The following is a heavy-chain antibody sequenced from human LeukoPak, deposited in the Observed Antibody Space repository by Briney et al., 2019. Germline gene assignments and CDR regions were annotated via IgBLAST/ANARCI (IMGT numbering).Heavy chain of an antibody. Sequence: GGSLRLSCAASGFTFSSYAMSWVRQAPGKGLEWVSAISRSGGSTYSADSVKGRFTISRDNSKNTLYLQMDSLRAADTAVYYCAKLGYCSSTSCYVRLPDYWGQGTLVTVSS. CDR1: GFTFSSYA. J-gene: IGHJ4*02. CDR3: AKLGYCSSTSCYVRLPDY. D-gene: IGHD2-2*01. CDR2: ISRSGGST. V-gene: IGHV3-23*01.